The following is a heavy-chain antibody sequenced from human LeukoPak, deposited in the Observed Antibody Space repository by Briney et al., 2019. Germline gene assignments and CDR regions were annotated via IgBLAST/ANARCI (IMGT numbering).Heavy chain of an antibody. CDR2: TSYSGNT. V-gene: IGHV4-61*01. Sequence: SETLSLTCTVSGGSVSSGSFYWSWIRQPPGMGLEWIGHTSYSGNTYYNPSLKSRVTISVDTSKNQFSLKLNSMTAADTAVYYCARARRVVAADKGYYYNGMDVWGQGTTVTVSS. J-gene: IGHJ6*02. CDR1: GGSVSSGSFY. D-gene: IGHD2-2*01. CDR3: ARARRVVAADKGYYYNGMDV.